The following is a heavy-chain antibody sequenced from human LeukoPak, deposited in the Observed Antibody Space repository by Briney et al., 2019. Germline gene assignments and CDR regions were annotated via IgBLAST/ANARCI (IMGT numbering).Heavy chain of an antibody. V-gene: IGHV3-7*01. D-gene: IGHD2-15*01. CDR2: IKQDGSEK. CDR1: GFTFSNYW. Sequence: PGGSLRLSCAASGFTFSNYWMSLVRQAPGKGLEWVANIKQDGSEKYYVDSVEGRFTISRDNAKNSLYLQMNSLRAEDTAVYYCARVFCSGGSCYRGIKNAFDIWGQGTMVTVSS. CDR3: ARVFCSGGSCYRGIKNAFDI. J-gene: IGHJ3*02.